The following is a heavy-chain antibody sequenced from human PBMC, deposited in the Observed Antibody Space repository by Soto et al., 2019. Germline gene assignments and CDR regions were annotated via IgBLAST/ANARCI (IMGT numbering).Heavy chain of an antibody. CDR2: IYYSGST. CDR3: VREGEQYYFDF. Sequence: SETLSLTCTVSGGSISSSSYYWGWIRQPPGKGLEWIGSIYYSGSTYYNPSLKGRFTISRDKNTLYLQMNNVRAEDTALYYCVREGEQYYFDFWGQGTLVTVSS. V-gene: IGHV4-39*02. CDR1: GGSISSSSYY. D-gene: IGHD2-21*01. J-gene: IGHJ4*02.